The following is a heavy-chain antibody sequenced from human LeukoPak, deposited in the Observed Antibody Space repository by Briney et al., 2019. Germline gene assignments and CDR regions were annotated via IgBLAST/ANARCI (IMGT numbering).Heavy chain of an antibody. V-gene: IGHV1-18*01. CDR3: ARAGFGDPLDY. CDR2: SITYNGHT. Sequence: ASLKVSSKASRYTLTKYVINSGRQAPGQGLKWMGWSITYNGHTIYAQKSQGRVTMTTDTSTATAYMELRSLGSDDTAVYFCARAGFGDPLDYWGQGTLVTVSS. D-gene: IGHD3-10*01. CDR1: RYTLTKYV. J-gene: IGHJ4*02.